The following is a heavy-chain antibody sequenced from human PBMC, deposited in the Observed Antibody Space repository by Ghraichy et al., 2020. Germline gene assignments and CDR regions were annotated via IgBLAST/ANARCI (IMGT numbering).Heavy chain of an antibody. CDR3: AREPAEMATSRDQKRTRYFDY. V-gene: IGHV1-69*04. J-gene: IGHJ4*02. Sequence: SVKVSCKASGGTFSSYAMSWVRQAPGQGLEWMGRIIPNLGIANYAQKFQGRVTITADKSTSTAYMELSSLGSEETAVYYCAREPAEMATSRDQKRTRYFDYWGQGTLVTVSS. CDR1: GGTFSSYA. CDR2: IIPNLGIA. D-gene: IGHD5-24*01.